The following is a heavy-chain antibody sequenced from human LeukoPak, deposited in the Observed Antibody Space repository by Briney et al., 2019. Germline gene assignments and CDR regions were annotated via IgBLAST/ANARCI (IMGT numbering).Heavy chain of an antibody. Sequence: PPETLSLTCTVSGGSICSSSYYWGWVRQPPGKWLEWIGCIYLGGSTYYHPSRKGRVTISVDTSKNQFSVKLSSVTAAGRAGIFCARFNSGRYQHYFDYRRQATLVTVPS. CDR3: ARFNSGRYQHYFDY. J-gene: IGHJ4*02. D-gene: IGHD1-26*01. V-gene: IGHV4-39*07. CDR2: IYLGGST. CDR1: GGSICSSSYY.